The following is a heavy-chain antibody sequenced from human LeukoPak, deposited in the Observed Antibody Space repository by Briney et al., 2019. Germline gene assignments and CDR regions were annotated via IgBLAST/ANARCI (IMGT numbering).Heavy chain of an antibody. CDR2: INHSGST. Sequence: SETLSLTCTVSGGSISNYYWSWIRQPPGKGLEWIGEINHSGSTNYNPSLKSRVTISVDTSKNQFSLKLSSVTAADTAVYYCASVRGYYGSGSYRYFDYWGQGTLVTVSS. CDR1: GGSISNYY. J-gene: IGHJ4*02. D-gene: IGHD3-10*01. V-gene: IGHV4-34*01. CDR3: ASVRGYYGSGSYRYFDY.